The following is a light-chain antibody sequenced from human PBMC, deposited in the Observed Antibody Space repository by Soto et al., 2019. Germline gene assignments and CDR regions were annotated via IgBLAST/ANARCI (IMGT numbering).Light chain of an antibody. CDR1: QSVSSTY. Sequence: EIVLTQSPGTLSLSPGERATLSCRASQSVSSTYLAWYHHKPGQAPRLLIYATSTRATGIPDRFSGSGSGTDXTLTXSRLEPEDVAVFYCQQYDGSPTFGQGTKVEI. CDR3: QQYDGSPT. J-gene: IGKJ1*01. CDR2: ATS. V-gene: IGKV3-20*01.